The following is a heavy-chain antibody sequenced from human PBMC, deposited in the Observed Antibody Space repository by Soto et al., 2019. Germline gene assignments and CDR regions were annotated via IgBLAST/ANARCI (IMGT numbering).Heavy chain of an antibody. D-gene: IGHD6-19*01. V-gene: IGHV3-7*02. CDR3: ATPGGRSYVSGCYDIS. J-gene: IGHJ5*02. CDR1: GFTFSSYW. Sequence: EAQLVESGGGLVQPGGSLRLSCAASGFTFSSYWMSWVRQAPGKGLEWVANIKEDGSDKYYVDSVKGRFTVSRDNAKNLLYLQMNSLIAEDTAVYYCATPGGRSYVSGCYDISWGQGTLVTVSS. CDR2: IKEDGSDK.